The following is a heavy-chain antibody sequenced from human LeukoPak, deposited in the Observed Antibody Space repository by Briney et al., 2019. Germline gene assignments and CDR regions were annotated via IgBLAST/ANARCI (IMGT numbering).Heavy chain of an antibody. J-gene: IGHJ6*02. V-gene: IGHV4-59*11. D-gene: IGHD3-16*01. CDR2: IHYSGRA. Sequence: SETLSLTCTVSGGSINGHYWTWIRQPPGKGLEWIGQIHYSGRADYNPSLKRRVTISVDTSKNQNSLNLNSVTAADTAVYYCARFGVDYDMDVWGQGTTVAVSS. CDR3: ARFGVDYDMDV. CDR1: GGSINGHY.